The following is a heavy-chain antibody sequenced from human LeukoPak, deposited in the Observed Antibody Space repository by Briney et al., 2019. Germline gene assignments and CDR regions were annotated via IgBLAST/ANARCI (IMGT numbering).Heavy chain of an antibody. J-gene: IGHJ4*02. CDR2: INQVGSEK. CDR3: ARDHSEPGVFFDS. V-gene: IGHV3-7*05. Sequence: GGSLRLSCAASGFTFSSYWMIWVRQAPGKGLEWVANINQVGSEKYYVDSVKGRFTISRDNAKNSLYLQMNSLRAEDTAVYYCARDHSEPGVFFDSWGGGPGDPVSS. CDR1: GFTFSSYW. D-gene: IGHD1-14*01.